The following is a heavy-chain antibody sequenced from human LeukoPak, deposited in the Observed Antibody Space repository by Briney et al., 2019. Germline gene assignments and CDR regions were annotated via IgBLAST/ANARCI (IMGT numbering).Heavy chain of an antibody. CDR1: GGSISSSSYY. Sequence: SETLSLTCTVSGGSISSSSYYWGWIRQPPGKGLEWIGSIYSSGSTYCNPSLKSRVTISVDTSKNQVSLKLSSVAAADTAVYYCARQGSGNYLSPVNYWGQGTLVTVSS. CDR2: IYSSGST. J-gene: IGHJ4*02. V-gene: IGHV4-39*01. CDR3: ARQGSGNYLSPVNY. D-gene: IGHD1-26*01.